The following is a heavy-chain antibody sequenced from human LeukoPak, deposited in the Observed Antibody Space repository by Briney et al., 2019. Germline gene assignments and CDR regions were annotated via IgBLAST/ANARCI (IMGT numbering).Heavy chain of an antibody. D-gene: IGHD6-19*01. J-gene: IGHJ4*02. CDR1: GYTFTGYY. V-gene: IGHV1-2*04. Sequence: ASVKVSCKASGYTFTGYYMHWVRQAPGQGLEWMGWTNPNSGGTNYAQKFQGWVTMTRDTSISTAYMELSRLRSDDTAVYYCARAPPAIAVAAYYFDYWGQGTLVTVSS. CDR2: TNPNSGGT. CDR3: ARAPPAIAVAAYYFDY.